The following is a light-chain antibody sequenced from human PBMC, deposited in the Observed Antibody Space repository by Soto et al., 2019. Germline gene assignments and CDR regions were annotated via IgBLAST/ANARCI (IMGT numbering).Light chain of an antibody. CDR1: SSDVGGYNF. CDR2: EVS. CDR3: NSYAGSNNFVV. Sequence: QSALTQPPSASGSPGQSVTISCTGTSSDVGGYNFVSWYQQHPGKAPKLMIYEVSKRPSGVPDRFSGSKSGNTAPLTVSGLQAEDEADYYCNSYAGSNNFVVFGGGTKLTVL. J-gene: IGLJ2*01. V-gene: IGLV2-8*01.